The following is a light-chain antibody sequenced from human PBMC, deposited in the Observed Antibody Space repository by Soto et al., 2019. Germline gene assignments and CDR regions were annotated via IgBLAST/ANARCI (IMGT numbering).Light chain of an antibody. CDR1: QNVDSNN. J-gene: IGKJ2*01. V-gene: IGKV3-20*01. Sequence: EIVLTQSPGNLSLSPGERATLSCRASQNVDSNNFAWYQKKPGQAPRLLIYGTSSWATGIPARFSGSGSGTDFTLTISRLESADFAVYYCQQYGSSPYTFGQGTKLEIK. CDR2: GTS. CDR3: QQYGSSPYT.